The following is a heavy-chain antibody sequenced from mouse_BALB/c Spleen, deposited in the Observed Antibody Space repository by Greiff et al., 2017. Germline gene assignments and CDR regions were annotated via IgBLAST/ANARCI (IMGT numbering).Heavy chain of an antibody. CDR1: GFTFSDYY. CDR3: ARGLRPSWFAY. CDR2: ISDGGSYT. D-gene: IGHD2-2*01. J-gene: IGHJ3*01. Sequence: EVMLVESGGGLVKPGGSLKLSCAASGFTFSDYYMYWVRQTPVKRLEWVATISDGGSYTYYPDSVKGRFTISRDNAKNNLYLQMSSLKSEDTAMYYCARGLRPSWFAYWGQGTLVTVSA. V-gene: IGHV5-4*02.